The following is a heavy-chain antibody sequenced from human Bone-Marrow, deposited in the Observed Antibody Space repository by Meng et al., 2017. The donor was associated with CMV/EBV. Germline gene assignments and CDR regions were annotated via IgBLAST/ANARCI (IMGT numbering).Heavy chain of an antibody. CDR2: ISYDGSNK. J-gene: IGHJ4*02. D-gene: IGHD1-26*01. V-gene: IGHV3-30*04. Sequence: GGSLRLSCAASGFTFSSYAMHWVRQAPGKGLEWVAVISYDGSNKYYADSVKGRFTISRDNAKNSLHLQMNSLRGEDTAVYYCATERLWGATALDYWGQGTLVTVSS. CDR3: ATERLWGATALDY. CDR1: GFTFSSYA.